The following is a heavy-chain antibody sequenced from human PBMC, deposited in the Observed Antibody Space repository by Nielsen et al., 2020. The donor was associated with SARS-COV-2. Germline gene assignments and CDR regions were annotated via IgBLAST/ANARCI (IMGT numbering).Heavy chain of an antibody. CDR3: ARDWSRAFDV. CDR2: IKPDGSEK. V-gene: IGHV3-7*01. J-gene: IGHJ3*01. Sequence: GGSLRLSCAASGFNFSSLWMSWVRQVPGKGLEWVADIKPDGSEKFYVDSVKGRFTISRDNAKNSMSLQMNSLRVEDTAVYYCARDWSRAFDVWGQGTMVTVSS. CDR1: GFNFSSLW.